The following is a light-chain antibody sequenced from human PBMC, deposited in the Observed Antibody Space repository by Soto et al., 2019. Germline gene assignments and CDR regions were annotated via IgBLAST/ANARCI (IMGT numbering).Light chain of an antibody. Sequence: QSVLTQPPSVSGAPGQRVTISCTGSSSNIGAGYDVHWYQQLPGTAPKLLIYGNSNRPSGVPDRFSGSKSGTSASLAITGLHAEDEADYYCQSYDSSLSVVFGGRTQLTVL. J-gene: IGLJ2*01. CDR3: QSYDSSLSVV. CDR1: SSNIGAGYD. V-gene: IGLV1-40*01. CDR2: GNS.